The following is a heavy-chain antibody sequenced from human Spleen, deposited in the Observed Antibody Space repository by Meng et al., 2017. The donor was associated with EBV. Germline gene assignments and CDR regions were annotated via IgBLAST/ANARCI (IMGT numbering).Heavy chain of an antibody. CDR1: GGSMSPYY. J-gene: IGHJ5*02. CDR3: ARDSSHFNSRYNWFDP. D-gene: IGHD6-13*01. Sequence: QVQLQESGPGLVKPSETLSLTCTVSGGSMSPYYWSWIRQPPGKGLEWIGYIYYSGNTNYNPSLRSRVTISIDTSKNQVSLKVTSVTAADTAVYYCARDSSHFNSRYNWFDPWGQGTLVTVSS. CDR2: IYYSGNT. V-gene: IGHV4-59*01.